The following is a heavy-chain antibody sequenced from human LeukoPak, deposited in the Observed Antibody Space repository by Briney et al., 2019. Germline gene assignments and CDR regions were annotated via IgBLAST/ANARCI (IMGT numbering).Heavy chain of an antibody. V-gene: IGHV3-48*03. CDR1: GFTFDSYE. CDR2: ISRSGTTI. Sequence: PGGSLRLSCVASGFTFDSYEMNRVRQAPGKGLEWVSYISRSGTTIYYADSVKGRFTISRDNAKNSLFLQMNSLKVEDTAVYYCAGGDCSSTTCYRAGQERWGQGTLVTVSS. D-gene: IGHD2-2*01. CDR3: AGGDCSSTTCYRAGQER. J-gene: IGHJ4*02.